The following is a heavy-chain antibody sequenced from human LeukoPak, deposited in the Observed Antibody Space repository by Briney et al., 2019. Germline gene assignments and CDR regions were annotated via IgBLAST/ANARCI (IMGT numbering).Heavy chain of an antibody. CDR3: ARVNNWNDAGFDY. V-gene: IGHV4-59*01. J-gene: IGHJ4*02. CDR2: IYYSGST. CDR1: GVSISSYY. D-gene: IGHD1-20*01. Sequence: PSETLSLTCTVSGVSISSYYWSWIRQPPGKGLEWIGYIYYSGSTNYNPSLKSRVTISVDTSKNQFSLKLSSVTAADTAVYYCARVNNWNDAGFDYWGQGTLVTVSS.